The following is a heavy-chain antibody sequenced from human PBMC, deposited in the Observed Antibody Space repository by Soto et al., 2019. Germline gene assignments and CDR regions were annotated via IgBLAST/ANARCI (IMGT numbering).Heavy chain of an antibody. J-gene: IGHJ4*02. V-gene: IGHV4-34*01. D-gene: IGHD1-26*01. Sequence: SETLSLTCAVYGGSFSGYYWSWIRQPPGKGLEWIGEINHSGSTNYNPSLKSQVTISVDTSKNQFSLKLSSVTAADTAVYYCARDTGTYYFDYWGQGTLVTVSS. CDR3: ARDTGTYYFDY. CDR1: GGSFSGYY. CDR2: INHSGST.